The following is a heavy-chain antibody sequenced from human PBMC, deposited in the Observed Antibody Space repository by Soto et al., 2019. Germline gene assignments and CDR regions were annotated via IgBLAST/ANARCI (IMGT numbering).Heavy chain of an antibody. CDR3: ATQEVGGSYVYTFDP. CDR2: IYYSGST. D-gene: IGHD1-26*01. CDR1: GGSISSSSYY. V-gene: IGHV4-39*02. Sequence: QLQLQESGPGLVKPSETLSLTCTVSGGSISSSSYYWGWIRQPPGKGLEWIGSIYYSGSTYYNPSLKRRVTISVDTSKHHFSLKLSSVTAADTAVYYCATQEVGGSYVYTFDPWGQGTLVTVSS. J-gene: IGHJ5*02.